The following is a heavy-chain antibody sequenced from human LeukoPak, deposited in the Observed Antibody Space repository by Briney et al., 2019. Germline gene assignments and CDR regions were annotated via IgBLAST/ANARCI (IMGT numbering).Heavy chain of an antibody. D-gene: IGHD6-19*01. Sequence: GGSLRLSCAASGFTFSSYWMSWVRQAPGKGLEWVAVISYDGSNKYHADSVKGRFTISRDNSKNTLYLQMNSLRAEDTAVYYCAKGGIAVAGTRGAYYYYYYMDVWGKGTTVTVSS. CDR3: AKGGIAVAGTRGAYYYYYYMDV. CDR1: GFTFSSYW. J-gene: IGHJ6*03. V-gene: IGHV3-30*18. CDR2: ISYDGSNK.